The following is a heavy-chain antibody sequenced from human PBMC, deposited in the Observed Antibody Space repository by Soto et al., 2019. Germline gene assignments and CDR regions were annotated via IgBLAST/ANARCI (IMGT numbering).Heavy chain of an antibody. J-gene: IGHJ6*02. Sequence: QAGGSLRLSCAASGFTFSSYGMHWVRQAPGKGLEWEAVIWYDGSNKYYADSVKGRFTISRDNSKNTLYLQMNSLRAEDTAVYYCARDLGNYYDSSGSAYYGMDVWGQGTPVTVSS. CDR2: IWYDGSNK. CDR1: GFTFSSYG. D-gene: IGHD3-22*01. V-gene: IGHV3-33*01. CDR3: ARDLGNYYDSSGSAYYGMDV.